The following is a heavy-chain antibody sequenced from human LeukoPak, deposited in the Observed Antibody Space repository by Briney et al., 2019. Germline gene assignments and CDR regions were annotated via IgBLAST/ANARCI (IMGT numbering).Heavy chain of an antibody. CDR3: ARPRTLWGVGQWPEFDY. D-gene: IGHD6-19*01. Sequence: GGSLRLSCAASGFTFSSYSMNWVRQAPGKGLEWVSSISSSSSYIYYADSVKGRFTISRDNAKNSLYLQMNSLRAEDTAVYYCARPRTLWGVGQWPEFDYWGQGTLVTVSS. V-gene: IGHV3-21*01. CDR1: GFTFSSYS. J-gene: IGHJ4*02. CDR2: ISSSSSYI.